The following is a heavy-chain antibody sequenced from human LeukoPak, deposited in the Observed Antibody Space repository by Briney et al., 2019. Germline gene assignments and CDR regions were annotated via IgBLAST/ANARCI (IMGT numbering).Heavy chain of an antibody. Sequence: PGRSLRLSCAASGFTFDDYAMHWVRQAPGKGLEWVSGISWNSGSIGYADSVKGRFTISRDNAKNSLYLQMNSLRAEDTALYYCAKDLFPSLLWSYNWFDPWGQGTLVTVSS. CDR1: GFTFDDYA. D-gene: IGHD3-10*01. CDR3: AKDLFPSLLWSYNWFDP. CDR2: ISWNSGSI. V-gene: IGHV3-9*01. J-gene: IGHJ5*02.